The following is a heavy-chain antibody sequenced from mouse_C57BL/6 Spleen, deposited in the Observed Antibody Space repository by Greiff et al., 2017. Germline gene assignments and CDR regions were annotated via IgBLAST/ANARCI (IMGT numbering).Heavy chain of an antibody. Sequence: EVQVVESGGGLVKPGGSLKLSCAASGFTFSSYAMSWVRQTPEKRLEWVATISDGGSYTYYPDNVKGRFTISRDNAKNNLYLQMSHLKSEDTAMYYCARDATVVATDWFAYWGQGTLVTVSA. CDR1: GFTFSSYA. CDR2: ISDGGSYT. CDR3: ARDATVVATDWFAY. V-gene: IGHV5-4*01. J-gene: IGHJ3*01. D-gene: IGHD1-1*01.